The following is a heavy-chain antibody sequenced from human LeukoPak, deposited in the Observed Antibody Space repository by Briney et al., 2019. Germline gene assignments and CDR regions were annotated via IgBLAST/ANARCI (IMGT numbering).Heavy chain of an antibody. CDR2: ISGSGSST. J-gene: IGHJ3*01. V-gene: IGHV3-23*01. CDR1: GFTFSTYA. CDR3: AKEMATIRTFDF. Sequence: GGSLTLSRAASGFTFSTYAMSWVRQAPGKGLEWVSVISGSGSSTYYADSVQGRFTISRDNSKNTLYLQMNSLRGEDTAVYYCAKEMATIRTFDFCGQGEMVTVSS. D-gene: IGHD5-24*01.